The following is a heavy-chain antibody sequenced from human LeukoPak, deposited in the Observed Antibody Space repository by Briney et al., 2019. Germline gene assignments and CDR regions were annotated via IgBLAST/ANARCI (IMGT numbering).Heavy chain of an antibody. CDR1: GGSISSYY. D-gene: IGHD6-13*01. CDR2: IYYSGST. V-gene: IGHV4-59*01. Sequence: SETLSLTCTVSGGSISSYYWSWIRQPPGKGLEWIGYIYYSGSTNHNPSLKSRVTISVDTSKNQFSLQLSSVTAADTAVYYCARRTAAAGSPDYWGQGTLVTVSS. CDR3: ARRTAAAGSPDY. J-gene: IGHJ4*02.